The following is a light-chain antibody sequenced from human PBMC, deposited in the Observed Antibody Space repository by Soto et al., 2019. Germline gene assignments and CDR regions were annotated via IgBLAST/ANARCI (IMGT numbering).Light chain of an antibody. CDR3: QHYNSYSEA. J-gene: IGKJ1*01. CDR2: KAS. Sequence: DIQMTQSPSTLSGSVGDRVTITCRASQTISSWLAWYQQKPGKAPKLLIYKASTLKSGVPSRFSGSGSGTDFTLTISSLHPDDFTTYCCQHYNSYSEAFGQGIKVELK. CDR1: QTISSW. V-gene: IGKV1-5*03.